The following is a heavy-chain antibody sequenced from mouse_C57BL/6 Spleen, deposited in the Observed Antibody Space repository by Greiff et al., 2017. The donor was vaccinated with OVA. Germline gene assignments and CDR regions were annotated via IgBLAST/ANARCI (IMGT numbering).Heavy chain of an antibody. Sequence: VQLQQSGAELVRPGASVKLSCTASGFNIKDDYMHWVKQRPEQGLEWIGWIDPENGDTEYASKFQGKATITADTSSNTAYLQLSSLTSEDSAVYYCANNYYGSSPYYFDYWGQGTTLTVSS. CDR2: IDPENGDT. CDR3: ANNYYGSSPYYFDY. J-gene: IGHJ2*01. D-gene: IGHD1-1*01. CDR1: GFNIKDDY. V-gene: IGHV14-4*01.